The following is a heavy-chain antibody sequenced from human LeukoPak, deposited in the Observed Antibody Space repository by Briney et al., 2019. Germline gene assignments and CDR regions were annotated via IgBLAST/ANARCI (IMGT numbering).Heavy chain of an antibody. CDR2: ISGSGGST. CDR1: GFTFSPFT. V-gene: IGHV3-23*01. D-gene: IGHD2-15*01. J-gene: IGHJ4*02. CDR3: AKDTRLGYCSGGSCYGYFDY. Sequence: PGGSLRLSCAASGFTFSPFTMNWVRQAPGKGLEWVSGISGSGGSTYYADSVKGRFTISRDNSKNTLYLQMNSLRAEDTAVYYCAKDTRLGYCSGGSCYGYFDYWGQGTLVTVSS.